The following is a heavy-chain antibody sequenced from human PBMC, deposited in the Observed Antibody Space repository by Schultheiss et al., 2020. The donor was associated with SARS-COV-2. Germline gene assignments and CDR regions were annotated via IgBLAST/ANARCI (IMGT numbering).Heavy chain of an antibody. D-gene: IGHD6-13*01. V-gene: IGHV4-39*01. Sequence: SETLSLTCTVSGGSISSSSYYWGWIRQPPGKGLEWIGSIYYSGSTYYNPSLKSRVTISVDTSKNQFSLKLSSVTAADTAVYYCARVGVAAAALASWGQGTLVTVSS. CDR3: ARVGVAAAALAS. CDR1: GGSISSSSYY. J-gene: IGHJ5*02. CDR2: IYYSGST.